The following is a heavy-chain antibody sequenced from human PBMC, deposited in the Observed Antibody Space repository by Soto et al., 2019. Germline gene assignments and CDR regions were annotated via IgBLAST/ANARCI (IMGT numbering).Heavy chain of an antibody. J-gene: IGHJ4*02. Sequence: QVQLQQWGAGLLKPSETLSLTCAVSGGSLSGYYWSWIRQPPKKGLEWIGQINHSGSTNYNPSLKSRVTVSIDTSKNHFSLKQTSVTAADTAVYYCARNWAFDYWGQGSLVTVSS. CDR2: INHSGST. V-gene: IGHV4-34*01. CDR3: ARNWAFDY. CDR1: GGSLSGYY. D-gene: IGHD7-27*01.